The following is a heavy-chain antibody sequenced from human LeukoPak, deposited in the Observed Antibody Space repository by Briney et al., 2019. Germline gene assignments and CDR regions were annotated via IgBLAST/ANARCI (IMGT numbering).Heavy chain of an antibody. CDR3: ARVLRIAARPDYYYYMDV. CDR1: GGTFSSYA. Sequence: RASVKVSCKASGGTFSSYAISWVRQAPGQGLEWMGGITPIFGTANYAQKFQGRVTITADKSTSTAYMELSSLRSEDTAVYYCARVLRIAARPDYYYYMDVWGKGTTVTVSS. V-gene: IGHV1-69*06. D-gene: IGHD6-6*01. CDR2: ITPIFGTA. J-gene: IGHJ6*03.